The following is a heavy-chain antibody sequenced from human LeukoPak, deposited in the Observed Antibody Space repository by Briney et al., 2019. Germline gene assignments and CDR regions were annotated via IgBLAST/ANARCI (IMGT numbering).Heavy chain of an antibody. V-gene: IGHV1-2*02. CDR1: GYTFTGYY. CDR2: INPNSGGT. Sequence: GASVKVSCKASGYTFTGYYMHWVRQAPGQGLEWMGWINPNSGGTNYAQKFQGRVTMTRDTSISTAYMELSRLRSDDMAVYYCARDVAAAGPYYFDYWGQGTLVTVSS. D-gene: IGHD6-13*01. J-gene: IGHJ4*02. CDR3: ARDVAAAGPYYFDY.